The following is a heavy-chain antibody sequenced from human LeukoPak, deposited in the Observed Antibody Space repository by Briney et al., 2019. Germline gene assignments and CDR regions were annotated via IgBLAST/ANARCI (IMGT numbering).Heavy chain of an antibody. CDR1: GFTFSSYA. D-gene: IGHD3-10*01. Sequence: GGSLRLSCAASGFTFSSYAMSWVRQAPGKGLEWVSAISGSGGSTYYADSVKGRFTISRDNSKNTLYLQMNSLRAEDTAVYYCAKGSEPMVRGIYYYYYGMDVWGQGTTVTVS. CDR3: AKGSEPMVRGIYYYYYGMDV. J-gene: IGHJ6*02. CDR2: ISGSGGST. V-gene: IGHV3-23*01.